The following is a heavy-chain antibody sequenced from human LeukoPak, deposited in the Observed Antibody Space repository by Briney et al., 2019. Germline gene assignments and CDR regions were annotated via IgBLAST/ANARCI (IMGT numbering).Heavy chain of an antibody. V-gene: IGHV1-69*13. CDR1: GGTFSSYA. D-gene: IGHD2-8*01. J-gene: IGHJ6*03. Sequence: SVKVSCKASGGTFSSYAISWVRQAPGQGLEWMGGIIPIFGTANYAQKFQGRVTITADESTSTAYMELSSLRSEDTAVYYCASCTLGFRFILYYYYMDVWGKGTTVTVSS. CDR2: IIPIFGTA. CDR3: ASCTLGFRFILYYYYMDV.